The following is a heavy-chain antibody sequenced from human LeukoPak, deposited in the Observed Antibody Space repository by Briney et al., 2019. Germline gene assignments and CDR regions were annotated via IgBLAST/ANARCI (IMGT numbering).Heavy chain of an antibody. CDR3: ARWGPVVGIVVVPAAINAFDI. CDR1: GGSFSCYY. D-gene: IGHD2-2*03. V-gene: IGHV4-34*01. CDR2: INHSGST. Sequence: SETLSLTCAVYGGSFSCYYWSWIRQPPGKGLEWIGEINHSGSTNYNPSLKSRVTISLDTSKNQFSLKLSSVTAADTAVYYCARWGPVVGIVVVPAAINAFDIWGQGTMVTVSS. J-gene: IGHJ3*02.